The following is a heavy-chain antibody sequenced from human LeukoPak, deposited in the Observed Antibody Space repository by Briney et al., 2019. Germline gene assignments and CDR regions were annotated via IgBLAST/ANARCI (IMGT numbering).Heavy chain of an antibody. CDR2: IYSGGST. Sequence: GGSLRLSCAASGLIVSSNYMSWVRQAPGKGLEWVSVIYSGGSTYYADSVKGRFTISRDNSKNTLYLQMNSLRAEDTAVYYCARYTHSSGFDYWGQGTLITVSS. J-gene: IGHJ4*02. V-gene: IGHV3-53*01. CDR3: ARYTHSSGFDY. CDR1: GLIVSSNY. D-gene: IGHD6-19*01.